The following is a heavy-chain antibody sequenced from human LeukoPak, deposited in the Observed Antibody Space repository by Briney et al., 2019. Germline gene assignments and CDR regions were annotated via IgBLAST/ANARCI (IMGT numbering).Heavy chain of an antibody. D-gene: IGHD3-9*01. J-gene: IGHJ3*02. Sequence: LSETLSLTCAVYGGSFSGYYWSWIRQPPGKGLEWIGEINHGGSTNYNPSLKSRVTISIDTSKNQFSLKLSSVSAADTSVYYCARYFDWPYAFDIWGQGTMVTVSS. CDR2: INHGGST. CDR1: GGSFSGYY. CDR3: ARYFDWPYAFDI. V-gene: IGHV4-34*01.